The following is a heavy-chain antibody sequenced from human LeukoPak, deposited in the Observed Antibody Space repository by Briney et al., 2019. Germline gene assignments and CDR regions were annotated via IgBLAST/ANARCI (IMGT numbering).Heavy chain of an antibody. CDR1: GYTFTCYG. Sequence: ASVKVSCKASGYTFTCYGISWVRQAPGQGLEWMGWISAYNGNTNYAQKLQGRVTMTTDTSTSTAYMELRSLRSDDTAVYYCAREVTTYYYDSSGYSPFDYWGQGTLVTVSS. CDR2: ISAYNGNT. D-gene: IGHD3-22*01. J-gene: IGHJ4*02. V-gene: IGHV1-18*01. CDR3: AREVTTYYYDSSGYSPFDY.